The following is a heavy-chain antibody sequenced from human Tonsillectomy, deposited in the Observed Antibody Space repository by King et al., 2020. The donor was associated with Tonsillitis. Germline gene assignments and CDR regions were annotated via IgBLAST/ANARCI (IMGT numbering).Heavy chain of an antibody. J-gene: IGHJ3*02. V-gene: IGHV1-46*01. D-gene: IGHD1/OR15-1a*01. Sequence: QLVQSGAEVKKPGASVKVSCETSKDTFTRDFLHWVRQAPGQGLEWMGMINPTFGSTNYAQKFRGRVTMTRNTSTSTVYMELTSLRSDDTAVYYCAREGEQGENAALDIWGQGTRVAVSS. CDR1: KDTFTRDF. CDR2: INPTFGST. CDR3: AREGEQGENAALDI.